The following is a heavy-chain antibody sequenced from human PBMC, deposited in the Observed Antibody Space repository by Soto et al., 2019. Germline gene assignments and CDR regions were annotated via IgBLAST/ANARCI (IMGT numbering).Heavy chain of an antibody. CDR2: IWYDGSNK. CDR1: GFTFSSYG. D-gene: IGHD2-2*03. Sequence: GGSLRLSCAASGFTFSSYGMHWVRQAPGKGLEWVAVIWYDGSNKYYADSVKGRFTISRDNSKNTLYLQMNSLRAEDTAVYYCARDFGYCSSTSCSRNYYYYGMDVWGQGTTVTVSS. V-gene: IGHV3-33*01. J-gene: IGHJ6*02. CDR3: ARDFGYCSSTSCSRNYYYYGMDV.